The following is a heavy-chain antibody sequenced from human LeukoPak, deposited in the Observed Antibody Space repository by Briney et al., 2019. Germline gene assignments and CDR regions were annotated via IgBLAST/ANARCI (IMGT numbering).Heavy chain of an antibody. V-gene: IGHV4-39*01. D-gene: IGHD2-8*01. CDR3: ARRGCTNGVCYTMNWFDP. Sequence: SETLSLTCTVSGGSISSSSYYWGWIRQPPGKGLEWIGSIYYSGSTYYNPSLKSRVTISVDTSKNQFSLKLSSVTAADTAVYYCARRGCTNGVCYTMNWFDPWGQGTLVTVSS. J-gene: IGHJ5*02. CDR2: IYYSGST. CDR1: GGSISSSSYY.